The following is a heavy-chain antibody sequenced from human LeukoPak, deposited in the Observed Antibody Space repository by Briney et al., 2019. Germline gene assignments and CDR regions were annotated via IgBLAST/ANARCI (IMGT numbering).Heavy chain of an antibody. J-gene: IGHJ4*02. CDR3: ARMPTVTTSAY. D-gene: IGHD4-17*01. CDR2: IDSDGSST. Sequence: TGGSLRLSCAASGFTFDDYGMSWVRQAPGKGLEWVSHIDSDGSSTTYADSVKGRFTISRDNAKNRLYLQMNSLRAEDTAVYYCARMPTVTTSAYWGQGTLVTVSS. V-gene: IGHV3-74*01. CDR1: GFTFDDYG.